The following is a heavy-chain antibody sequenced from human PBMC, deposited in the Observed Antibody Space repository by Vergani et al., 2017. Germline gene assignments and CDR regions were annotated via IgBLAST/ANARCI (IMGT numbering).Heavy chain of an antibody. CDR3: AHLYYYDSSGYPDY. D-gene: IGHD3-22*01. CDR2: IYWDDDK. J-gene: IGHJ4*02. V-gene: IGHV2-5*02. Sequence: QITLKESGPPLVKPTQTLTLTCTFSGFSLSTSGVGVGWLRQPPGKALEWLALIYWDDDKCYSPSLKSRLTITQDTSKNQVVLTMTNMDPVDKATYYCAHLYYYDSSGYPDYWGQGTLVTVSS. CDR1: GFSLSTSGVG.